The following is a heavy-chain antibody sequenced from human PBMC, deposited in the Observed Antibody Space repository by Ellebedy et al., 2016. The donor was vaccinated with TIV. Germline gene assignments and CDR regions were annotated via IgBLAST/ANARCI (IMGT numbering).Heavy chain of an antibody. CDR1: GFTFGSFA. Sequence: GESLKISCAASGFTFGSFAMHWVRQAPGKGLEWLSVISGDGSSAYLADSVKGRFNLTRDNSKKTLYLQMNRLRTEDTAVYFCAKGSSSGFNYDRVGFEYWGQGTLVTVSS. CDR2: ISGDGSSA. J-gene: IGHJ4*02. D-gene: IGHD3-22*01. V-gene: IGHV3-23*01. CDR3: AKGSSSGFNYDRVGFEY.